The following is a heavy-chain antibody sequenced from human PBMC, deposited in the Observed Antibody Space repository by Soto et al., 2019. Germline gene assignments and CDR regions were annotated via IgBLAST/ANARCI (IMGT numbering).Heavy chain of an antibody. V-gene: IGHV4-31*11. CDR2: NNNRADT. CDR1: GASIDNNGYS. CDR3: ARGGSGWKALNWFDP. D-gene: IGHD6-19*01. J-gene: IGHJ5*02. Sequence: SETLSLTCAVSGASIDNNGYSWTWIRQHPGKGLEWIGTNNNRADTYYNPSLKSRLTISLDTSQNHFSLRLSAVTAADTAIYYCARGGSGWKALNWFDPWGQGIMVTVSS.